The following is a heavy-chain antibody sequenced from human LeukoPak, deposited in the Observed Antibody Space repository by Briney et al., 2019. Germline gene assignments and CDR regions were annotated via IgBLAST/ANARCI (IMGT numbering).Heavy chain of an antibody. V-gene: IGHV3-74*01. J-gene: IGHJ4*02. D-gene: IGHD6-19*01. CDR2: INTDGSST. CDR3: ARDHSSGWYSDYFDY. Sequence: PGGSLRLSCAASGFTFSSHWMHWVRQAPGKGLVWVSRINTDGSSTSYADSVKGRFNISRDNSKNTLYLQMNSLRAEDTAVYYCARDHSSGWYSDYFDYWGQGTLVTVSS. CDR1: GFTFSSHW.